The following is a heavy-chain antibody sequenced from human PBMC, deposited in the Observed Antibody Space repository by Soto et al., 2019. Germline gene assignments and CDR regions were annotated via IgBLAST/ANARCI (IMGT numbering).Heavy chain of an antibody. CDR2: IYWDGDK. J-gene: IGHJ5*02. D-gene: IGHD3-3*01. CDR3: APRATMTIFGLIIDNGIWFDP. CDR1: GFSLSTSGAA. Sequence: QINLIESGPTLVNPTQTLTLTCTFSGFSLSTSGAAVGWVRQPPGRALEWLALIYWDGDKRYNASLGNRLTITKDTSMNQVVLTLTNVDPADTATYYCAPRATMTIFGLIIDNGIWFDPWGQGTRVIVSS. V-gene: IGHV2-5*02.